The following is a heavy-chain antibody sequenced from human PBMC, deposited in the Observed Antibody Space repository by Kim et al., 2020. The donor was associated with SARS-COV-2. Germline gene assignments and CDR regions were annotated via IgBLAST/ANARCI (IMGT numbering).Heavy chain of an antibody. Sequence: YAASVKGRLTISRDNSKNTLYLQMNSLRAEDTAVYYCASPSITSEGAFDIWGQGTMVTVSS. V-gene: IGHV3-53*01. CDR3: ASPSITSEGAFDI. D-gene: IGHD3-10*01. J-gene: IGHJ3*02.